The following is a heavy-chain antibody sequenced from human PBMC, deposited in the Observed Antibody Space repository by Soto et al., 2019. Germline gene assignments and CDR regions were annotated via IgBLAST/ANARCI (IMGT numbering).Heavy chain of an antibody. CDR3: ARADSSGSDAFDI. CDR1: GGTFSSYT. Sequence: SVKVSCKASGGTFSSYTISWVRQAPGQGLEWMGRIIPILGIANYAQKFQGRVTITADKSTSTAYMELSSLRSEDTAVYYCARADSSGSDAFDIWGQGTMVTVSS. V-gene: IGHV1-69*02. J-gene: IGHJ3*02. D-gene: IGHD3-22*01. CDR2: IIPILGIA.